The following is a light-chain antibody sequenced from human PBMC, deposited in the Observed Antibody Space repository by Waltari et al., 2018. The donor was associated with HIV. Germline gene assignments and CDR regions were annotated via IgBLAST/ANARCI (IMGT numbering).Light chain of an antibody. CDR2: GNN. Sequence: QSVLTQPPSVSGAPGQRVTISCTGRSSNIGAGYDVHWYRQLPGIAPKLLIYGNNKRPSGVPDRFSGSKSGTSASLAITGLQAEDEADYYCQSFDSSLSGSVFGGGTKLTVL. CDR1: SSNIGAGYD. J-gene: IGLJ2*01. V-gene: IGLV1-40*01. CDR3: QSFDSSLSGSV.